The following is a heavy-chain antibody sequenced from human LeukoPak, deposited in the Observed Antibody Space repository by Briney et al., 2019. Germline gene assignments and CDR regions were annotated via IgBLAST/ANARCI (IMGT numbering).Heavy chain of an antibody. V-gene: IGHV3-30*18. J-gene: IGHJ4*02. D-gene: IGHD6-13*01. CDR3: AKDNFPQQLVPFDY. CDR2: ISYDGSNK. CDR1: GFTFSSYG. Sequence: PGGSLRLSCAASGFTFSSYGMHWVRQAPGKGLEWVAVISYDGSNKYYADSVKGRFTISRDNSKNTLYLQMNSLRAEDTAVYYYAKDNFPQQLVPFDYWGQGTLVTVSS.